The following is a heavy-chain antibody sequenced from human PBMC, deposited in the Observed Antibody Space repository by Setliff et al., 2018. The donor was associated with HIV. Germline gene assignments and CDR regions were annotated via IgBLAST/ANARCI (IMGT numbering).Heavy chain of an antibody. Sequence: SETLSLTCSVSGDSISSGGYYWSWLRQHPGKGLEWIGYIYYSRNTYYNPSLKSRVSISVDTSKNQFSLKLSSVTAADTAMYYCARVTSAHPTYYYYYMDVWGKGTTVTVSS. D-gene: IGHD6-25*01. CDR1: GDSISSGGYY. J-gene: IGHJ6*03. CDR3: ARVTSAHPTYYYYYMDV. V-gene: IGHV4-31*03. CDR2: IYYSRNT.